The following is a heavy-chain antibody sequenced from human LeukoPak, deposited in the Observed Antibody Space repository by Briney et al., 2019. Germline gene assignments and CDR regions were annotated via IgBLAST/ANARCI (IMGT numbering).Heavy chain of an antibody. D-gene: IGHD3-3*01. CDR2: MSGGGGVT. J-gene: IGHJ4*02. V-gene: IGHV3-23*01. Sequence: PGGFLRLSCAASGFTFSSYAMSWVRQAPGKGLEWVSSMSGGGGVTYYADSVKGRFTISRDNSKNTLYLQMNSLRAEDTAVYYCAKDQGVDWGQGTLVTVSS. CDR3: AKDQGVD. CDR1: GFTFSSYA.